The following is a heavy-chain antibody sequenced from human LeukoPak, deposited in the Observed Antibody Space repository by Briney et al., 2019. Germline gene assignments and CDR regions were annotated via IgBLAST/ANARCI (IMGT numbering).Heavy chain of an antibody. D-gene: IGHD2-8*01. CDR1: GYTFSSYA. CDR2: INVGNGNT. CDR3: ARDPKSDIVLMV. J-gene: IGHJ4*02. V-gene: IGHV1-3*01. Sequence: ASVKVSCKASGYTFSSYAMHWVRQAPGQRLEWMGWINVGNGNTKYSQKFQGRVTITRDTSASTAYMELSSLRSEDTAVYYCARDPKSDIVLMVWGQGTLVTVSS.